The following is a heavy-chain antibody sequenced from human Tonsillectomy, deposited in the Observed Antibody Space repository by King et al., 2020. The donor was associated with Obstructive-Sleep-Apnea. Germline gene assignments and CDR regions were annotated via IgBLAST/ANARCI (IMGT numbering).Heavy chain of an antibody. V-gene: IGHV1-8*01. CDR1: GYTFTNYD. CDR2: MNPNSDNT. J-gene: IGHJ4*02. Sequence: VQLVESGAEVKKPGASVKVSCKASGYTFTNYDINWVRQATGQGLEWMGWMNPNSDNTGYAQKFQGRVTMTRHTSISTAYMELNSLTSEDTAVYYCARGTRTFDYWGQGTLVTVSS. CDR3: ARGTRTFDY.